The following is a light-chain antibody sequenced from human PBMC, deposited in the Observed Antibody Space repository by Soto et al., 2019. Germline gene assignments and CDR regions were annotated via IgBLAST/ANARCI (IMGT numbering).Light chain of an antibody. CDR2: GAS. Sequence: EIVLTQSPGTLSLSPGERATLSCRASQSVSSSYLAWYQQKPGQAPRLLIYGASSRATGIPDRFSGSGSGTDFTFTISSLEPEDFAVYYCQQYGSSTLTFGGGTKVEIK. J-gene: IGKJ4*01. V-gene: IGKV3-20*01. CDR3: QQYGSSTLT. CDR1: QSVSSSY.